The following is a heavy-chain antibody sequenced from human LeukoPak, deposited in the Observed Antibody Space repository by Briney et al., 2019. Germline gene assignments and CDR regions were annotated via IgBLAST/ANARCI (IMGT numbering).Heavy chain of an antibody. CDR3: ARDPYYYDSSGHYYFDY. V-gene: IGHV3-33*01. CDR2: IWYDGSNK. Sequence: PGGSLRLSCAASGFTFSSYGMHWVRQAPGKGLEWVAVIWYDGSNKYYADSVKGRFTISRDNSKNTLYLQMNSLRAEDTAVHYCARDPYYYDSSGHYYFDYWGQGTLVTVSS. CDR1: GFTFSSYG. J-gene: IGHJ4*02. D-gene: IGHD3-22*01.